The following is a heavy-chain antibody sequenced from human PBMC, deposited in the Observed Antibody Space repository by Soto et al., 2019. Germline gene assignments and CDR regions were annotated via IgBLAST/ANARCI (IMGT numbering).Heavy chain of an antibody. CDR2: IYHDGNT. D-gene: IGHD5-18*01. CDR1: GGAISSSSW. CDR3: ARAYSYGLFDS. J-gene: IGHJ4*02. Sequence: QVQLQESGPGLVKPSGTLSLTCAVSGGAISSSSWWSWVRQPPGKGLEWIGEIYHDGNTNYNPSLKSRVTVSLDKSKNQFSRKRSSVTAADTAVYYWARAYSYGLFDSWGQGTLVTVSS. V-gene: IGHV4-4*02.